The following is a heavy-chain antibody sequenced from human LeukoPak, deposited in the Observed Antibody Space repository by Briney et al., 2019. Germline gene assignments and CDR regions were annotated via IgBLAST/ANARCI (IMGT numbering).Heavy chain of an antibody. V-gene: IGHV3-23*01. CDR3: ARDARDGYGGNPFDY. J-gene: IGHJ4*02. CDR2: ISGSGGST. Sequence: GGSLRLPCAASGFTFSSYAMSWVRQAPGKGLEWVSAISGSGGSTYYADSVKGRFTISRDNSKNTLYLQMNSLRAEDTAVYYCARDARDGYGGNPFDYWGQGTLVTVSS. CDR1: GFTFSSYA. D-gene: IGHD4-23*01.